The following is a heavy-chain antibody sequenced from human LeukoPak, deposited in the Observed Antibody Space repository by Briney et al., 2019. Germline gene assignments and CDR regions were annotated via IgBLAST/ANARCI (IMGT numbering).Heavy chain of an antibody. CDR3: ARGAYYYGSGSTWVYYYYYMDV. J-gene: IGHJ6*03. V-gene: IGHV1-18*01. D-gene: IGHD3-10*01. CDR1: GYTFTSYG. CDR2: ISAYNGDT. Sequence: GASVKVSCKASGYTFTSYGINWVRQAPGQGLEWMGWISAYNGDTNYAQKLQGRVAMTTDTSTSTAYMELRSLRSDDTAVYYCARGAYYYGSGSTWVYYYYYMDVWGKGTTVTISS.